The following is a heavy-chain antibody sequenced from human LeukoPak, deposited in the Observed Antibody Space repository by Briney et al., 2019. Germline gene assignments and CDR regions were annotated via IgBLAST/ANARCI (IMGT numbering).Heavy chain of an antibody. CDR2: ISYDGSNK. CDR3: AKDFVTTAVY. D-gene: IGHD4-17*01. J-gene: IGHJ4*02. CDR1: GFTFSSYW. Sequence: GGSLRLSCATSGFTFSSYWMTWVRQAPGKGLEWVAVISYDGSNKYYADSVKGRFTISRDNSKNTLYLQMNSLRAEDTAVYYCAKDFVTTAVYWGQGTLVTVPS. V-gene: IGHV3-30*18.